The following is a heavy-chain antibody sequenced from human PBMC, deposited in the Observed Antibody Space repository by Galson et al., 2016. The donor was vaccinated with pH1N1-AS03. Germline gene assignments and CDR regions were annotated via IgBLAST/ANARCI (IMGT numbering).Heavy chain of an antibody. CDR1: GFTFNTFG. J-gene: IGHJ4*02. CDR2: IHQDGVIK. Sequence: SLRLSCAASGFTFNTFGMHWARQAPGKGLEWVAYIHQDGVIKSYSDSVKGRFTISRDNSKDTLYLQMNSVRGEDTAMYYCSNTPYWGQGTLVIVSS. CDR3: SNTPY. V-gene: IGHV3-30*02.